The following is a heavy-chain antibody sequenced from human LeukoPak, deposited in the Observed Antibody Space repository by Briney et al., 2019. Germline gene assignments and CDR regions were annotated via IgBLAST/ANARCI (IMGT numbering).Heavy chain of an antibody. D-gene: IGHD5-12*01. CDR1: GGSISSYY. CDR3: ARSNIVATIFQNTYYFDY. CDR2: IYYSGST. Sequence: PSETLSLTCTVSGGSISSYYWSWIRQPPGKGLEWIGYIYYSGSTNYNPSLKSRVTISVDTSKNQFSLKLSSVTAADTAVYYCARSNIVATIFQNTYYFDYWGQGTLVTVSS. V-gene: IGHV4-59*08. J-gene: IGHJ4*02.